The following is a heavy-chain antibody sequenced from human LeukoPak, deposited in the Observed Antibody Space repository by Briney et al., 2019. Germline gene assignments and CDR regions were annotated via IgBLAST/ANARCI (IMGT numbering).Heavy chain of an antibody. CDR2: ISYSGNT. CDR3: ARVGIDSGSFADFDY. Sequence: SETLSLTCTVSGVSISNRNSYWGWIRQSPGMGLEWIGTISYSGNTLYNPSLKSRITISMDTSKNQFSLKLSSVTAADTAVYYCARVGIDSGSFADFDYWGQGTLVTVSS. CDR1: GVSISNRNSY. J-gene: IGHJ4*02. V-gene: IGHV4-39*01. D-gene: IGHD1-26*01.